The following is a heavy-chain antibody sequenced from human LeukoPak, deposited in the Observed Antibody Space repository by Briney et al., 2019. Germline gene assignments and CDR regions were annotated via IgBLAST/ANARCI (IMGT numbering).Heavy chain of an antibody. CDR1: GGSISSYY. J-gene: IGHJ4*02. Sequence: SETLSLTCTVSGGSISSYYWSWIRQPAGKGLEWIGRIYTSGSTNYNPSLKSRVTISVDTSKNQFSLNLSSVTAADTAVYYRARRGYGSGSFNRYYFDYWGQGTLVTVSS. D-gene: IGHD3-10*01. CDR3: ARRGYGSGSFNRYYFDY. V-gene: IGHV4-4*07. CDR2: IYTSGST.